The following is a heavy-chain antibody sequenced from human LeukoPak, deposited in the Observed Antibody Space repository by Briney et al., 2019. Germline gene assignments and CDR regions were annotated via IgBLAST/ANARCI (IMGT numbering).Heavy chain of an antibody. CDR3: ARGQPSAPLDY. V-gene: IGHV4-30-2*01. D-gene: IGHD1-26*01. CDR2: TYHSGST. Sequence: SETLSLTCTVSGGSISSGGYYWSWIRQPPGKGLEWIGYTYHSGSTYYNPSLKSRVTISVDRSKNQFSLKLSSVTAADTAVYYCARGQPSAPLDYWGQGTLVTVSS. CDR1: GGSISSGGYY. J-gene: IGHJ4*02.